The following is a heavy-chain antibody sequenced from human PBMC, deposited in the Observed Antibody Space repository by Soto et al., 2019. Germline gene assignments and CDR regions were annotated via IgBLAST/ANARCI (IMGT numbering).Heavy chain of an antibody. CDR2: IYGSDDK. Sequence: QITLKESGPPLVKPTQTLTLTCTFSGFPLTTSGVAVGWIRQPPGKALEWLAIIYGSDDKFYSPSLKSRLTITKDTYTNQVVLTRPNMDPVDTATYYCARRYDPYYFDYWGQGTLVTVSS. CDR3: ARRYDPYYFDY. J-gene: IGHJ4*02. V-gene: IGHV2-5*01. CDR1: GFPLTTSGVA. D-gene: IGHD1-1*01.